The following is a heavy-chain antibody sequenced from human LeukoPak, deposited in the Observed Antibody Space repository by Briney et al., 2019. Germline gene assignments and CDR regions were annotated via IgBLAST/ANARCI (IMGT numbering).Heavy chain of an antibody. CDR3: AKESANWGYNWFDP. CDR2: ISAGGGSA. CDR1: GFTFSSYA. J-gene: IGHJ5*02. Sequence: PGGSLRLSCAASGFTFSSYAMSWVRQAPGKGLECVSAISAGGGSAYYGDSVKGRFTISRDNSKNTLYLQMNSLRAEDTAIYYCAKESANWGYNWFDPWGQGTLVTVSS. D-gene: IGHD7-27*01. V-gene: IGHV3-23*01.